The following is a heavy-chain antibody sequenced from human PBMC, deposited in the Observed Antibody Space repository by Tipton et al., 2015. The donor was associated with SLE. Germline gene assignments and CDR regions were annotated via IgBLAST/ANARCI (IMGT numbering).Heavy chain of an antibody. J-gene: IGHJ4*02. D-gene: IGHD2-21*01. CDR1: GGSITGYY. CDR2: IYTGGRT. V-gene: IGHV4-4*07. CDR3: ASDWGGEALDF. Sequence: TLSLTCTVSGGSITGYYWSWIRQPAGKGPEWIGRIYTGGRTIHNPSLNSRVTMSLDTSKSQFSLKLTSVTAADTAVYYCASDWGGEALDFWGQGTLVTVSS.